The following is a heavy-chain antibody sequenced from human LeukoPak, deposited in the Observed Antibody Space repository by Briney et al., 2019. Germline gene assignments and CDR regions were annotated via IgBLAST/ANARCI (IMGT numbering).Heavy chain of an antibody. CDR1: GFTFRSHG. J-gene: IGHJ6*04. Sequence: GGSLRLFCAASGFTFRSHGMHWVRQAPGKGLEWVAIIWYDGSNKYYADSVKGRFTISRDNSKNTLYLQMNSLRAEDTAVYYCARDRAAARMDVWGKGTTVTVSS. D-gene: IGHD6-13*01. CDR2: IWYDGSNK. V-gene: IGHV3-33*01. CDR3: ARDRAAARMDV.